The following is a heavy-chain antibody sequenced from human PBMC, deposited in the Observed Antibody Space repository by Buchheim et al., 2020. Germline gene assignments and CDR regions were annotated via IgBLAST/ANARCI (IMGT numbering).Heavy chain of an antibody. CDR2: IWYDGSNK. Sequence: QVQLVESGGGVVQPGRSLRLSCAASGFTFSSYGMHWVRQAPGKGLEWVAVIWYDGSNKYYADSVKDRFTTSRDNSKNTLYLQMNSLRAEDTAVYYCARGTVRKGPFDYWGQGTL. CDR3: ARGTVRKGPFDY. D-gene: IGHD2-8*02. J-gene: IGHJ4*02. CDR1: GFTFSSYG. V-gene: IGHV3-33*01.